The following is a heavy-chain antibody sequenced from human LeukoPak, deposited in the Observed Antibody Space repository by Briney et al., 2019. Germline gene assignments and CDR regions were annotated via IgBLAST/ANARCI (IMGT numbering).Heavy chain of an antibody. CDR1: GYTFTSYG. J-gene: IGHJ4*02. CDR2: SSAYNGNT. Sequence: ASVKVSCKASGYTFTSYGISWVRQAPGQGLEWMGWSSAYNGNTNYAQKLQGRVTMTTDKSTSTAYMELRSLRSDDTAVYYCARVVGRTVDFDYWGQGTLVTVSS. V-gene: IGHV1-18*01. CDR3: ARVVGRTVDFDY. D-gene: IGHD2-2*01.